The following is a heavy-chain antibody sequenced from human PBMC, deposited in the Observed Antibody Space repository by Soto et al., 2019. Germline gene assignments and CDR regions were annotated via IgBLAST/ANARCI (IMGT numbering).Heavy chain of an antibody. CDR3: AHRLGGSYFDY. CDR1: GFSLSTSGVG. V-gene: IGHV2-5*02. Sequence: QITLNESGPPLVKPTQTLTLTCTFSGFSLSTSGVGVGWIRQPPGKALEWLALIYWDDDKRYSPSLKSRLTITKDTAKNQVVLTMTNMDPVDTAACCCAHRLGGSYFDYWGQGTLVTVSS. CDR2: IYWDDDK. D-gene: IGHD3-16*01. J-gene: IGHJ4*02.